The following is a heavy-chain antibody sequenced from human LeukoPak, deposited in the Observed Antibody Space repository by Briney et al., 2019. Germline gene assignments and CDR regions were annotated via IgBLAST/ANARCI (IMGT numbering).Heavy chain of an antibody. CDR3: AKALIQRSGSHSMDV. V-gene: IGHV3-43*01. Sequence: GGSLRLSCAASGFTLDDYTMHWVRQAPGKGLEWVSLISWDGGSTYYADSVKGRFTISRDNSNNSLYLQMNNLRTEDTASYYSAKALIQRSGSHSMDVWGKGTTVTVSS. CDR1: GFTLDDYT. D-gene: IGHD1-26*01. CDR2: ISWDGGST. J-gene: IGHJ6*04.